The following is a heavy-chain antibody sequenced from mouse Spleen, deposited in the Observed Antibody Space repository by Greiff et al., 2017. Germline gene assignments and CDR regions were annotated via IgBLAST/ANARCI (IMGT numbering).Heavy chain of an antibody. CDR3: ARPSYDGSSYWFAY. CDR1: GYTFTTYP. CDR2: FHPYNDDT. Sequence: VKLVESGAELVKPGASVKMSCKASGYTFTTYPIEWMKQNHGKSLEWIGNFHPYNDDTKYNEKFKGKATLTVEKSSSTVYLELSRLTSDDSAVYYCARPSYDGSSYWFAYWGQGTLVTVSA. V-gene: IGHV1-47*01. J-gene: IGHJ3*01. D-gene: IGHD1-1*01.